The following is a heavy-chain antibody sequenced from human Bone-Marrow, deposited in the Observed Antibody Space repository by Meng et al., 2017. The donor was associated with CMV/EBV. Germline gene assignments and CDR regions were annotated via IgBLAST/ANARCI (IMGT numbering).Heavy chain of an antibody. CDR3: ARESYEGGV. D-gene: IGHD1-26*01. Sequence: VPGTASGGTCDSYAISWVPQATGQGLEWMGGIIPIFGTATYAQKFQGRVTITTDESTSTAYMELSSLRSEDTAVYYCARESYEGGVWGQGTTVTVSS. V-gene: IGHV1-69*05. CDR2: IIPIFGTA. CDR1: GGTCDSYA. J-gene: IGHJ6*02.